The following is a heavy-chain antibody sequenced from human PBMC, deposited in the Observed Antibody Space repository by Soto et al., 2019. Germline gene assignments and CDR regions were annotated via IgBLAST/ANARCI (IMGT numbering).Heavy chain of an antibody. Sequence: EAQLLESGGGLVRPGGSLRLSCAASGFSITSYVMTWVRQAPGKGLEWVSSISASDGSTYYADSVKGRFTISRDNSQKTLYLQMPSLKVEDTAVYYCARGRRFSVRWYALDLWGQGPLVSVSS. CDR2: ISASDGST. J-gene: IGHJ5*02. CDR1: GFSITSYV. CDR3: ARGRRFSVRWYALDL. D-gene: IGHD6-13*01. V-gene: IGHV3-23*01.